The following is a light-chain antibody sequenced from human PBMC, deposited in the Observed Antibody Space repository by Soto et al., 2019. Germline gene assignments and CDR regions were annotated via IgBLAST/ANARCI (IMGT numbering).Light chain of an antibody. J-gene: IGKJ2*01. V-gene: IGKV3-20*01. CDR2: GAS. CDR1: QSVSSGY. CDR3: QQYGDSPPVT. Sequence: EIVLTQSPGTLSLSPGERATLSCRASQSVSSGYLAWYQQKPGQAPRLLIYGASSRATGIPDSFSGSGSGTDFTLTISRLEPEDFAVYYCQQYGDSPPVTFGQGTNLEIK.